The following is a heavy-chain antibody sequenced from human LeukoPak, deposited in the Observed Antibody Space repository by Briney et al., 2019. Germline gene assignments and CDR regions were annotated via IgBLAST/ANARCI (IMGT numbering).Heavy chain of an antibody. CDR3: ARDYDSSAEDYFDY. CDR1: GFTFSGYS. J-gene: IGHJ4*02. Sequence: PGGSLRLSCAASGFTFSGYSMKWVRQAPGKGLEWVSSISSGSSYIYYADSVKGRFTVSRDNAKNSLYLQMSSLRAEDTAVYYCARDYDSSAEDYFDYWGQGTLVSVSS. CDR2: ISSGSSYI. D-gene: IGHD3-22*01. V-gene: IGHV3-21*01.